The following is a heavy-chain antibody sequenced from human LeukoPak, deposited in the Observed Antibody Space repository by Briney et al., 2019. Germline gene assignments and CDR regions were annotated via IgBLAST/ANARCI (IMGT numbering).Heavy chain of an antibody. D-gene: IGHD5-18*01. CDR3: AREGGDTAMPSTYYYYYGMDV. CDR2: IYYSGST. Sequence: SETLSLTCTVSGGSISSGDYYWSWIRQPPGKGLEWIGYIYYSGSTYYNPSLKSRDTISVDTSKNQFSLKLSSVTAADTAVYYCAREGGDTAMPSTYYYYYGMDVWGQGTTVTVSS. J-gene: IGHJ6*02. V-gene: IGHV4-30-4*08. CDR1: GGSISSGDYY.